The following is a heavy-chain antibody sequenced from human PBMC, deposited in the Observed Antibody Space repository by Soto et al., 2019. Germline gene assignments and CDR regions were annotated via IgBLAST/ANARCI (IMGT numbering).Heavy chain of an antibody. CDR1: GYTFTSYY. V-gene: IGHV1-46*01. J-gene: IGHJ6*02. CDR3: ARDYVRCSSTSCHDPYYYGMDV. CDR2: INPSGGST. D-gene: IGHD2-2*01. Sequence: ASVKVSCKASGYTFTSYYMHWVRQAPGQGLEWMGIINPSGGSTSYAQKFQGRVTMTRDTSTSTVYMELSSLRSEGTAVYYCARDYVRCSSTSCHDPYYYGMDVWGQGTTVTVSS.